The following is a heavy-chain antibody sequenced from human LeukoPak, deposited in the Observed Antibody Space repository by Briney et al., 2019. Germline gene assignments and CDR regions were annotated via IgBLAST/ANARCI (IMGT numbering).Heavy chain of an antibody. V-gene: IGHV3-9*01. Sequence: PGGSLRLSCAASGFTFDDYAMHWVRQAPGKGLEWVSGISWNSGSIGYADSVKGRFTISRDNAKNSLYLQMNSLRAEDTALYYCAKEKTCYYGSGSYRGAFDIWGQGTMVTVSS. J-gene: IGHJ3*02. CDR1: GFTFDDYA. CDR2: ISWNSGSI. CDR3: AKEKTCYYGSGSYRGAFDI. D-gene: IGHD3-10*01.